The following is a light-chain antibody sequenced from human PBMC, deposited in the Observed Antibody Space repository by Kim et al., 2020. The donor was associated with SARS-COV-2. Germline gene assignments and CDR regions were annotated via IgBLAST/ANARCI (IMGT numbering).Light chain of an antibody. CDR3: SAWDSSLSAWV. CDR1: NRNVGNQG. CDR2: RNN. Sequence: QAGLTQPPSVSKDLRQTATLTCTGNNRNVGNQGAAWLQQHQGHPPKLLSYRNNDRPSGISERLSASRSGNIASLTITGLQPDDEADYYCSAWDSSLSAWVCGGGTQLTVL. J-gene: IGLJ3*02. V-gene: IGLV10-54*01.